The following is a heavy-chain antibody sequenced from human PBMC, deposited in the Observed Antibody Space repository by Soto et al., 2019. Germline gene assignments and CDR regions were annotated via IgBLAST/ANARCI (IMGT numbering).Heavy chain of an antibody. CDR2: VYSGGSS. J-gene: IGHJ3*02. CDR3: AVGDPPI. Sequence: QVQLQESGPGLVKPSETLSLTCTVSGVSITDFYWSWIRQPAGKGLEWIGRVYSGGSSTYNPSLKSRVTMSVDTSKNHFSLNLTSETAADTAVYYCAVGDPPIWGQGTSVIVSS. CDR1: GVSITDFY. V-gene: IGHV4-4*07.